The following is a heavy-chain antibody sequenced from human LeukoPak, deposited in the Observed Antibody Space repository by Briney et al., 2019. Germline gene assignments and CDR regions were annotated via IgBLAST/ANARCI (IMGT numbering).Heavy chain of an antibody. CDR2: MNPNSGNT. CDR3: ASLIGGGYDEDAFDI. CDR1: GYTFTGYY. Sequence: ASVKVSCKASGYTFTGYYMHWVRQAPGQGLEWMGWMNPNSGNTGYAQKFQGRVTITRNTSISTAYMELSSLRSEDTAVYYCASLIGGGYDEDAFDIWGQGTMVAVSS. D-gene: IGHD5-12*01. V-gene: IGHV1-8*03. J-gene: IGHJ3*02.